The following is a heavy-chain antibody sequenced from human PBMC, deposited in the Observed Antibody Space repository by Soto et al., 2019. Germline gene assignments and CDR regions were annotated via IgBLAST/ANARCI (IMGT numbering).Heavy chain of an antibody. CDR3: AREVHSSPARGPNWFDP. J-gene: IGHJ5*02. D-gene: IGHD6-13*01. V-gene: IGHV4-4*02. CDR2: TYHSGTT. Sequence: QVQLQESGPGLVQPSGTLSLTCAVSGDSINNSHWWSWVRQTPGKGLEWIGETYHSGTTNYNPSLTTRVTISIDTSKNQFSLKMNSVTAADTAVYYCAREVHSSPARGPNWFDPWGQGTLVTVSS. CDR1: GDSINNSHW.